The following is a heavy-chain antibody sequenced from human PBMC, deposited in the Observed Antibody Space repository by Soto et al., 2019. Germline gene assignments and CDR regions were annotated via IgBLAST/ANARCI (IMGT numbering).Heavy chain of an antibody. CDR2: IDPTGGST. Sequence: ASVKVSCKASGYTFTSYSMHWVRQAPGQGLEWMGIIDPTGGSTSYAQKFQGRVTMTTDTSTSTVYMELSSLRSEDTAVYYCARAPTAYDSSGYYDVRLDYWGQGTLVTVSS. D-gene: IGHD3-22*01. CDR3: ARAPTAYDSSGYYDVRLDY. CDR1: GYTFTSYS. V-gene: IGHV1-46*03. J-gene: IGHJ4*02.